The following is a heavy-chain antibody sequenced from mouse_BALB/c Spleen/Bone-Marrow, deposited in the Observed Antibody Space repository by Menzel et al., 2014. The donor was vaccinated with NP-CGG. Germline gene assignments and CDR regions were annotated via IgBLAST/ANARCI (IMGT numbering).Heavy chain of an antibody. J-gene: IGHJ3*01. D-gene: IGHD3-2*01. V-gene: IGHV1S56*01. CDR1: GYTFTSYD. CDR2: IYPGGGST. CDR3: ARSGDSSGYGFAY. Sequence: QVQLQQSGPELVKPGALVKISCKASGYTFTSYDINWVKQRPGQGLEWIGWIYPGGGSTKYNEKFKGKVTLTADKSSSTAYKQLSSLTSENSAVYFCARSGDSSGYGFAYWGQGTLVTVSA.